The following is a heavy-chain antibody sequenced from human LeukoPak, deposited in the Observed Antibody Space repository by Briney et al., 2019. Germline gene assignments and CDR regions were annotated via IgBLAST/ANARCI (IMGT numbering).Heavy chain of an antibody. V-gene: IGHV4-31*03. CDR3: AREGVAAAGTWFDP. J-gene: IGHJ5*02. D-gene: IGHD6-13*01. CDR2: IYYSGST. Sequence: SETLSLTCTVSGGSISSGGYYWSWIRQHPGKGLEWIGNIYYSGSTYYNPSLKSRVTISVDTSKNQFSLKLSSVTAADTAVYYCAREGVAAAGTWFDPWGQGTLVTVSS. CDR1: GGSISSGGYY.